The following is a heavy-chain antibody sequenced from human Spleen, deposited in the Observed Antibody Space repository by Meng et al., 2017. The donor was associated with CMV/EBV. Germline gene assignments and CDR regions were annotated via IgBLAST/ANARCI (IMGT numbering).Heavy chain of an antibody. CDR2: INPNSGDT. Sequence: YTLTSFGISWVRQAPGLGLEWMGWINPNSGDTNYSEKFQDRVTMTRDTSISTTYMELSRLRPDDTAVYYCARGQTYYDSSGYRFAYWGQGTPVTVSS. CDR3: ARGQTYYDSSGYRFAY. J-gene: IGHJ4*02. D-gene: IGHD3-22*01. CDR1: YTLTSFG. V-gene: IGHV1-2*02.